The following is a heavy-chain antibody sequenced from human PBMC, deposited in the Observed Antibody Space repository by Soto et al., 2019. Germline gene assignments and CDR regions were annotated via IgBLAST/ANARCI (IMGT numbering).Heavy chain of an antibody. J-gene: IGHJ6*02. V-gene: IGHV4-34*01. Sequence: LVPLSLTRTVYGGSFGDFYCSWIRQHPGKGLEWIGEINHSGSTNYNPSLKSRVTISVDTSKNQFSLKLSSVTAADRAVYYCARGWGMDVWGQGTTVTVSS. CDR1: GGSFGDFY. CDR3: ARGWGMDV. CDR2: INHSGST.